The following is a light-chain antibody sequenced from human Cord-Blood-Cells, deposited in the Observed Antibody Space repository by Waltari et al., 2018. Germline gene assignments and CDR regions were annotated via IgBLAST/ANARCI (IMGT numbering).Light chain of an antibody. Sequence: LQLTQSPSSLSASVGVRVTITCRASQSNSSYLNWYQQKPGKAPKLLIYAASSLQSGVPSRFSGSGSGTDFTLTISSLQPEDFATYYCQQSYSTPWTFGQGTKVEIK. J-gene: IGKJ1*01. CDR2: AAS. CDR1: QSNSSY. V-gene: IGKV1-39*01. CDR3: QQSYSTPWT.